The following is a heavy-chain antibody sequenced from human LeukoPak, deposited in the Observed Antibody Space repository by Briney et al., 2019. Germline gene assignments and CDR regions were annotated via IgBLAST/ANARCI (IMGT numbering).Heavy chain of an antibody. D-gene: IGHD3-22*01. J-gene: IGHJ4*02. Sequence: SETLSLTCAVYGGSFSGYYWSWIRQPPGKGLEWIGEINHSGSTNYNPSLKSRVTISVDTSKNQFSLKLNSVTAADTAVYYCARMDSSGYYYDTLDYWGQGTLVTVSS. CDR3: ARMDSSGYYYDTLDY. CDR2: INHSGST. CDR1: GGSFSGYY. V-gene: IGHV4-34*01.